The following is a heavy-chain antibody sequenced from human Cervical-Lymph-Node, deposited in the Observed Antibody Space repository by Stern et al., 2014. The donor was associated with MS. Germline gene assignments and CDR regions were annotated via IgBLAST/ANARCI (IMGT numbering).Heavy chain of an antibody. CDR1: GFSLVTSGVR. Sequence: QVTLKESGPALVKPTQTLTLTCTFSGFSLVTSGVRVSWIRQPPGKALEWLARIDWNDKTFYNTSLITRLTISKDTSKNQVVLTMTNVDPVDTATYYCARMMGSGYPHYFDYWGQGTPVTVS. D-gene: IGHD3-3*01. CDR3: ARMMGSGYPHYFDY. V-gene: IGHV2-70*04. CDR2: IDWNDKT. J-gene: IGHJ4*02.